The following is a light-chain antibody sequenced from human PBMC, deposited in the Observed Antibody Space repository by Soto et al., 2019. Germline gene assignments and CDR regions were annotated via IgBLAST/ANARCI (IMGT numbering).Light chain of an antibody. V-gene: IGKV3-15*01. CDR3: QQYNNWPPEAT. CDR1: QSVRTN. J-gene: IGKJ3*01. Sequence: EIVVTQSPATLSVSPGETVTLSCRASQSVRTNLVWYQQKPGLAPRRLIYSASIRATGVPARFSGSGSGTEFSLTISSLQAEDFAIYYCQQYNNWPPEATFGRGTRVHL. CDR2: SAS.